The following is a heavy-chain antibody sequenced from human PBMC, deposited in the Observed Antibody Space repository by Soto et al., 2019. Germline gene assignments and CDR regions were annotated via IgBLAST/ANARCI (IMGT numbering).Heavy chain of an antibody. CDR3: ARRYTGSYWDY. CDR2: IYYSGST. V-gene: IGHV4-39*01. D-gene: IGHD1-26*01. Sequence: QLQLQESGPGLVKPSETLSLTCTVSGGSISSSSYYWGWIRQPPGKGLEWIATIYYSGSTYYNPSIKSRVTISVDTSNNQFSLRLSSVTAADTAVYYCARRYTGSYWDYWGQGTLSPSPQ. CDR1: GGSISSSSYY. J-gene: IGHJ4*02.